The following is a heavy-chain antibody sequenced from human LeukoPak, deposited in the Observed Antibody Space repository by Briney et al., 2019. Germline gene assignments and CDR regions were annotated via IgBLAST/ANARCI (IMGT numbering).Heavy chain of an antibody. CDR2: IIPIFGTA. V-gene: IGHV1-69*05. D-gene: IGHD2-2*01. CDR1: GGTFSSYA. J-gene: IGHJ3*02. Sequence: GASVKVSCKASGGTFSSYAISWVRQAPGQGLEWMGGIIPIFGTANYAQKFQGRVTITTDESTSTAYMELSSLRSEDTAVYYCARDSKDQPGGAFDIWGQGTMVTVSS. CDR3: ARDSKDQPGGAFDI.